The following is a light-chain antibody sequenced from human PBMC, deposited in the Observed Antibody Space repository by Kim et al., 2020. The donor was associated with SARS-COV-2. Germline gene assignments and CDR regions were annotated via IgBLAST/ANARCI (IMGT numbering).Light chain of an antibody. V-gene: IGLV2-23*01. CDR2: DDS. Sequence: QSALTQPASVSGSPGQSITISCTGTSSDVGSYNVVSWYQQHPGKAPKLMIYDDSKRLSGVSNRFSGSKSGNTASLTISGLQAEDEADYYCCSYAGSNTLVFGGGTQLTVL. CDR1: SSDVGSYNV. CDR3: CSYAGSNTLV. J-gene: IGLJ3*02.